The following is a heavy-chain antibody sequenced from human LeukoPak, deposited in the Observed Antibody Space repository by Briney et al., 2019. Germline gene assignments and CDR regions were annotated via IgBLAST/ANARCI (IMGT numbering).Heavy chain of an antibody. J-gene: IGHJ3*02. D-gene: IGHD1-26*01. CDR3: AKERASMGADAFDI. CDR1: GFTFTNYG. Sequence: PGRSLRLSCAASGFTFTNYGMHWVRQAPGKGLEWVAIISFDGRIEYYIDSVKGRFTISRDKSKNTLYLRMNSLRPEDTAVYYCAKERASMGADAFDIWGQGTLVTVSS. CDR2: ISFDGRIE. V-gene: IGHV3-30*18.